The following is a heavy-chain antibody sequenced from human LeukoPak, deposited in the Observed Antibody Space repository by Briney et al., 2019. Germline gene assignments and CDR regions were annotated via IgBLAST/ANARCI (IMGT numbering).Heavy chain of an antibody. V-gene: IGHV3-23*01. CDR1: GFTFSSYE. Sequence: GGSLRLSCAASGFTFSSYEMNWVRQAPGKGLEWVSAITGSGGSTYYADSVKGRFTISRDNSKNTLYLQMNSLRAEDTAVYYCAKWGDYDVLTGYYVSDYWGQGTLVTVSS. D-gene: IGHD3-9*01. CDR2: ITGSGGST. CDR3: AKWGDYDVLTGYYVSDY. J-gene: IGHJ4*02.